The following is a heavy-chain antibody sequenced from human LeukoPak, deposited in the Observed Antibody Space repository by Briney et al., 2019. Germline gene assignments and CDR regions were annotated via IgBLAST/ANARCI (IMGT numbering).Heavy chain of an antibody. V-gene: IGHV3-7*01. CDR3: ARDLAYSRLDY. D-gene: IGHD5-18*01. Sequence: GGSLRLSCAVSGLTFSSSWMDWVRQAPGKGLEWVASINPDGNKRYSADSVKGRFTISRDNAENSLYLQMNSLRVEDTAFYYCARDLAYSRLDYWGQGMLVTVSS. CDR1: GLTFSSSW. CDR2: INPDGNKR. J-gene: IGHJ4*02.